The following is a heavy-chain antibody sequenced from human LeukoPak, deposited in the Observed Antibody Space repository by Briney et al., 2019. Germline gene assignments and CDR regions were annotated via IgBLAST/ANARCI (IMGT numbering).Heavy chain of an antibody. V-gene: IGHV3-30-3*01. CDR2: ISYDGSNK. J-gene: IGHJ4*02. CDR1: GFTFSSYA. CDR3: AREGDYVWGSYRPFDY. D-gene: IGHD3-16*02. Sequence: GGSLRLSCAASGFTFSSYAMHWVRQAPGKGLEWVAVISYDGSNKYYADSVKGRLTISRDNSKNTLYLQMNSLRAEDTAVYYCAREGDYVWGSYRPFDYWGQGTLVTVSS.